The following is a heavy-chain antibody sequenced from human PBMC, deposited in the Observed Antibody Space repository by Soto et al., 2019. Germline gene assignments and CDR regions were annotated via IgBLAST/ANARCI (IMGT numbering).Heavy chain of an antibody. CDR3: AKEGYDFWSGHSYFDY. D-gene: IGHD3-3*01. V-gene: IGHV3-23*01. CDR2: ISGSGIRT. CDR1: GFTFINYA. Sequence: GGSLRLSCAASGFTFINYAMGWVRQAPGKGLEWVSTISGSGIRTYYADSVKGRTTISRDNSKNTVFVQMNSLRADDTAVYYCAKEGYDFWSGHSYFDYWGQGILVTVSS. J-gene: IGHJ4*02.